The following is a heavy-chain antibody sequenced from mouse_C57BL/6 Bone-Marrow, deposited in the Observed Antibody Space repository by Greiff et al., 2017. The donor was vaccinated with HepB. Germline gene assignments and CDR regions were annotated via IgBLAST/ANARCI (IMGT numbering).Heavy chain of an antibody. Sequence: QVQLQQPGAELVRPGSSVKLSCKASGYTFTSYWMDWVKQRPGQGLEWIGNIYPSDSENHYNQKFKDKATLTVDKSSSTAYMQLSSLTSEDSAVYYCASTAQATDYFDYWGQGTTLTVSS. CDR1: GYTFTSYW. V-gene: IGHV1-61*01. J-gene: IGHJ2*01. CDR3: ASTAQATDYFDY. CDR2: IYPSDSEN. D-gene: IGHD3-2*02.